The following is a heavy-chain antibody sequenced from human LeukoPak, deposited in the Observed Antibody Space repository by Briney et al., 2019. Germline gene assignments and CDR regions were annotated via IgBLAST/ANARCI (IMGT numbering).Heavy chain of an antibody. D-gene: IGHD3-10*01. CDR2: IYTGGTV. CDR1: GFNVNRNY. Sequence: PGGSLRLSCTLSGFNVNRNYMGWVRQAPGKGLEWVSVIYTGGTVHYADSVKGRFTISRDDSKNTLYVQMSHLRAEDTAVYYCARASTKSSLRFVLLFDHWGQGTLVTVSS. J-gene: IGHJ4*02. CDR3: ARASTKSSLRFVLLFDH. V-gene: IGHV3-53*01.